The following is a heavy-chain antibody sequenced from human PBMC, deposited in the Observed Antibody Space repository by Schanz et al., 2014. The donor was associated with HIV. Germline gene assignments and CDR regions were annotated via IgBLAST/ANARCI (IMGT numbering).Heavy chain of an antibody. D-gene: IGHD4-4*01. CDR1: NYTFSYYG. J-gene: IGHJ5*02. CDR2: ISAYNGNT. V-gene: IGHV1-18*01. Sequence: QVQLVQSGAEVKKPGASVKVSCRASNYTFSYYGISWVRQAPGQGLEWMGWISAYNGNTNYAQKFQGRVTMATDTPQTKAREGRGATTTHNDNTNYAKKLQGRATMPTDQSPSTAYMELRSLRSDAPAVYSCARARHSWFDPWGQGTLVTVSS. CDR3: KKLQGRATMPTDQSPSTAYMELRSLRSDAPAVYSCARARHSWFDP.